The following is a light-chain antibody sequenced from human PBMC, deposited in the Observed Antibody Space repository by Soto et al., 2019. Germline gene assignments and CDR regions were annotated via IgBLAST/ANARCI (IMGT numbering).Light chain of an antibody. V-gene: IGKV3-20*01. CDR3: QQYQT. J-gene: IGKJ3*01. CDR1: QSVSSSY. Sequence: EIVLTQSPGPLSLSPGERATLSCRSSQSVSSSYFAWYQQKPGQDPRLLIYGASSRATGIADRFSGSGSGTDFTLTIIRLEPGDFAVYYCQQYQTFGPGTKVDI. CDR2: GAS.